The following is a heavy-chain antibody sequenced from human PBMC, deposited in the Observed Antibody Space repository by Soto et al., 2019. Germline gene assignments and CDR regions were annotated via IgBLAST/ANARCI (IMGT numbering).Heavy chain of an antibody. D-gene: IGHD4-17*01. CDR3: AREGVRWSSHYYGMDV. CDR2: IWYDGSNK. Sequence: QVQLVESGGGVVQPGRSLRLSCAASGFTFSSYGMHWVRQAPGKGLEWVAVIWYDGSNKYYADSVKGRFTNSRDNSKNTLYLQMKSLRAEDTAVYYCAREGVRWSSHYYGMDVWGQGTTVTVSS. CDR1: GFTFSSYG. J-gene: IGHJ6*02. V-gene: IGHV3-33*01.